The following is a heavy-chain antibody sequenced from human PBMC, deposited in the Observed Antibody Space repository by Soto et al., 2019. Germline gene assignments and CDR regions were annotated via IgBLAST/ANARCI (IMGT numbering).Heavy chain of an antibody. CDR1: GFTFSSYG. CDR3: ARDRYSYGYGDFDY. Sequence: GGSLRLSCAASGFTFSSYGMHWVRQAPGKGLEWVAVIWYDGSNKYYADSVKGRFTTSRDNSKNTLYLQMNSLRAEDTAVYYCARDRYSYGYGDFDYWGQGTLVTVSS. D-gene: IGHD5-18*01. V-gene: IGHV3-33*01. CDR2: IWYDGSNK. J-gene: IGHJ4*02.